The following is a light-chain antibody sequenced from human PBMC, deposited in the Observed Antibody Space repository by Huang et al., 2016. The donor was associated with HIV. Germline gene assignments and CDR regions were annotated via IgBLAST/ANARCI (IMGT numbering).Light chain of an antibody. CDR2: GAS. Sequence: EVVMTQSPATLSVSPGERATLSCRASQSVSSNLAWYQHTPGQAPRPLSYGASTRATGIPARFSGSGSGTEFTLTISSLQSEDFAVYYCQQYNNWPWTFGQGTKVEIK. CDR1: QSVSSN. CDR3: QQYNNWPWT. V-gene: IGKV3-15*01. J-gene: IGKJ1*01.